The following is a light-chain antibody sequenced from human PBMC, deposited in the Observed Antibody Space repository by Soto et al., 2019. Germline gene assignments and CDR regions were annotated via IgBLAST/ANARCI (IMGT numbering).Light chain of an antibody. CDR2: ATS. V-gene: IGKV1-12*01. CDR3: QQANSFSIT. J-gene: IGKJ5*01. Sequence: DIQLTQSPSSVSASVGDRVTITCRASQHISSWLAWYQQKPGKAPKLLIYATSSLQSGVPSRFSGSGSGTDFTLTISSLQPEDFATYYCQQANSFSITFGQGTRLEIK. CDR1: QHISSW.